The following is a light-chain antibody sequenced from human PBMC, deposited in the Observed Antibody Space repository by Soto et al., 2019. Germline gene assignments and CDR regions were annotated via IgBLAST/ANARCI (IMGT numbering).Light chain of an antibody. CDR3: QSYASSLNGDV. CDR1: TSNIGASYD. CDR2: RDT. V-gene: IGLV1-40*01. Sequence: QSVLTQQPSMSGAPGQTVTISCTGSTSNIGASYDVHWYQQFPRAAPNLLIYRDTHRPSGIPTPSSASKSGASASLAIFGLQPRDEADYYCQSYASSLNGDVFGSGTNLTVL. J-gene: IGLJ1*01.